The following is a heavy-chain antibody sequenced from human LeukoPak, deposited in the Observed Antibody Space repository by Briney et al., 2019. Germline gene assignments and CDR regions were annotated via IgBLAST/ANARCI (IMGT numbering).Heavy chain of an antibody. CDR3: ARDRSIVVVPAAATGYYYGMDV. CDR1: GGFISSYY. D-gene: IGHD2-2*01. CDR2: IYYSGST. V-gene: IGHV4-59*01. J-gene: IGHJ6*02. Sequence: PSETLSLTCTVSGGFISSYYWSWIRQPPGKGLEWIGYIYYSGSTNYNPSLKSRVTISVDTSKNQFSLKLSSVTAADTAVYYCARDRSIVVVPAAATGYYYGMDVWGQGTTVTVSS.